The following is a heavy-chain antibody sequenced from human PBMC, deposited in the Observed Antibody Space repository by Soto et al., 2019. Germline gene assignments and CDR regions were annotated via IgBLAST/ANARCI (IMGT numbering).Heavy chain of an antibody. J-gene: IGHJ6*02. Sequence: QVQLVESGGGVVQPGRSLRLSCAASGFTFSSYGMHWVRQAPGKGLEWVAVIWYDGSNKYYADSVKGRFTISRDNSKNTLYLQMNSLRAEDTAVYYCARSSGSYYSYYYGMDVWGQGTTVTVS. D-gene: IGHD1-26*01. CDR3: ARSSGSYYSYYYGMDV. V-gene: IGHV3-33*01. CDR1: GFTFSSYG. CDR2: IWYDGSNK.